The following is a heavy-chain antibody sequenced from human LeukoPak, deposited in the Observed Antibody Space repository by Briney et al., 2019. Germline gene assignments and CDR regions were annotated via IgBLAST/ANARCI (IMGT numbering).Heavy chain of an antibody. Sequence: PAGGSLRLSCAASGFTFSSYAMSWVRQAPGKGLEWVSGVSGSSGSTYYADSVKGRFTISRDNSKSTLFLQMNSLRAEDTAVYYCARVGYTSSWLQFDSWGQGTLVTVSS. CDR1: GFTFSSYA. CDR2: VSGSSGST. V-gene: IGHV3-23*01. D-gene: IGHD6-13*01. CDR3: ARVGYTSSWLQFDS. J-gene: IGHJ4*02.